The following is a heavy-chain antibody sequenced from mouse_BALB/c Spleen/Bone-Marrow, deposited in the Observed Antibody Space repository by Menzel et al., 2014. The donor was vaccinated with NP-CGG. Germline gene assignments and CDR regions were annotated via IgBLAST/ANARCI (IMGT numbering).Heavy chain of an antibody. CDR2: IYSGDGDT. Sequence: LVESGAELVRPGSSVKISCKASGYAFSSYWMSWVKQRPGQGLEWIGQIYSGDGDTNYNGKFKGKATLTADKSSSTAYMQLSSLTSEDSAVYFCARWLPAMDYWGQGTSVTVSS. J-gene: IGHJ4*01. D-gene: IGHD2-2*01. CDR1: GYAFSSYW. V-gene: IGHV1-80*01. CDR3: ARWLPAMDY.